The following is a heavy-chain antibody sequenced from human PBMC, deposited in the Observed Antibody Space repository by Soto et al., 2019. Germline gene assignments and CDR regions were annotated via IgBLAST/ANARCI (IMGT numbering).Heavy chain of an antibody. CDR1: GGSFNGYY. D-gene: IGHD1-1*01. CDR3: ARAPDNYYFDS. V-gene: IGHV4-34*01. CDR2: INHSGST. Sequence: LETLSLTCAVYGGSFNGYYWTWIRQPPGKGPEWIGDINHSGSTNYNPSLRSRVTISVDTSKNQFSLKLRSVTAADMAVFYCARAPDNYYFDSWGQGTLATVSS. J-gene: IGHJ4*02.